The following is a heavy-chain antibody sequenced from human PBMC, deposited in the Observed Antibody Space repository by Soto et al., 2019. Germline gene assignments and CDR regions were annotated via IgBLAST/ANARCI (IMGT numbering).Heavy chain of an antibody. CDR2: MNPNSGNT. V-gene: IGHV1-8*01. CDR1: VYPFTTYD. CDR3: ARGADSSSWYFYFDY. Sequence: GASLKVSCTSSVYPFTTYDINCVRPAPGQGLEWMGWMNPNSGNTGYAQKFQGRVTMTRNTSISTAYMELSSLRSEDTAVYYCARGADSSSWYFYFDYWGQGTLVTVSS. D-gene: IGHD6-13*01. J-gene: IGHJ4*02.